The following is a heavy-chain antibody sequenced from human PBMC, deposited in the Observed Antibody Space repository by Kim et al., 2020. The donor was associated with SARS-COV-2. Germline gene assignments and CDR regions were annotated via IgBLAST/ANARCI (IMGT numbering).Heavy chain of an antibody. CDR1: GGSFSGYY. Sequence: SETLSLTCAVYGGSFSGYYWSWIRQPPGKGLEWIGEINHSGSTNYNPSLKSRVTISVDTSKNQFSLKLSSVTAADTAVYYCARRPSRWLHAGGALAYLDIWGQGTMITVSS. CDR3: ARRPSRWLHAGGALAYLDI. D-gene: IGHD2-8*02. CDR2: INHSGST. V-gene: IGHV4-34*01. J-gene: IGHJ3*02.